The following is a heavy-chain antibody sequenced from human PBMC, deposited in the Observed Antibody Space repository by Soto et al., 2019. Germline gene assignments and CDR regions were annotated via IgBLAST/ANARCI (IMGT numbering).Heavy chain of an antibody. CDR3: ARASATIAAAAIFDY. CDR1: GGAISSSKW. Sequence: QVQLQESGPGLVKPSGTLSLTCAVSGGAISSSKWWSWVRQPPGKGLGWIGEIYQSGSTNYNPSLESRGRMSVDKSRNQFSLKLTSVSAADTAVYYCARASATIAAAAIFDYWGQGTLVTVSS. D-gene: IGHD6-13*01. V-gene: IGHV4-4*02. CDR2: IYQSGST. J-gene: IGHJ4*02.